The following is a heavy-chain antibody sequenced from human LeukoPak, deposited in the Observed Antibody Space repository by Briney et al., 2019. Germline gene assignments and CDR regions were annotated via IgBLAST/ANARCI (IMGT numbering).Heavy chain of an antibody. J-gene: IGHJ3*02. CDR3: ATTPYDYVWGRDAFDI. V-gene: IGHV7-4-1*02. Sequence: ASVKVSCKASGYTFTSYDINWVRQAPGQGLEWMGWINTNTGNPTYAQGFTGRFVFSLDTSVSTAYLQISSLKAEDTAVYYCATTPYDYVWGRDAFDIWAKGQWSPSLQ. CDR1: GYTFTSYD. D-gene: IGHD3-16*01. CDR2: INTNTGNP.